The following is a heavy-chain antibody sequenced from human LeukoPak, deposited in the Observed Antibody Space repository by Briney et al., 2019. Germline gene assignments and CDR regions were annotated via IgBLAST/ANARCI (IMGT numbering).Heavy chain of an antibody. J-gene: IGHJ6*02. CDR1: GYSFSNYY. D-gene: IGHD1-26*01. CDR2: FYPGDSNA. V-gene: IGHV5-51*01. Sequence: GESPKIPCKASGYSFSNYYIALVRQMPGKGLEWVGIFYPGDSNARYSPSFQGQVTISADRSISAAYVQWTSLKASDTATYYCARHQPGNYGMDVWGQGTTVTVSS. CDR3: ARHQPGNYGMDV.